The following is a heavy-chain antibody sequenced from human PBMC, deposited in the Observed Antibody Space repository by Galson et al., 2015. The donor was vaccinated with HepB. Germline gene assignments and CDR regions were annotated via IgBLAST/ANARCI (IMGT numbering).Heavy chain of an antibody. Sequence: QSGAEVKKPGESLKISCKGSGYSFTSYWIGWVRQMPGKGLEWMGIIYPGDSDTRYSPSFQGQVTISADKSISTAYLQWSSLKASDTAMYYCARPRGYCSSTSCYTGEYYFDYWGQGTLVTVSS. V-gene: IGHV5-51*01. CDR3: ARPRGYCSSTSCYTGEYYFDY. J-gene: IGHJ4*02. CDR2: IYPGDSDT. CDR1: GYSFTSYW. D-gene: IGHD2-2*02.